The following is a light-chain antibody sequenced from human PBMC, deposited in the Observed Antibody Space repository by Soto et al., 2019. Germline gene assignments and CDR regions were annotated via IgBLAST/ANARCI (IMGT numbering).Light chain of an antibody. CDR3: QQSYNTPIT. J-gene: IGKJ5*01. V-gene: IGKV1-39*01. Sequence: VGYRVTITCRASQGINIFLAWFQQKPGKAPNLLIYAASNLQSGVPSRFSGSGSGTDFTLTISTLQPEDFASYYCQQSYNTPITFGQGTRLEI. CDR2: AAS. CDR1: QGINIF.